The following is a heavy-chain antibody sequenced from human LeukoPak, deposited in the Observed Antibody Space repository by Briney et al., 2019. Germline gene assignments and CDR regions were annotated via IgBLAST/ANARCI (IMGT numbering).Heavy chain of an antibody. V-gene: IGHV1-2*02. CDR3: ARDPSYYVWGSYRYSPLDY. CDR2: INPNSGGT. D-gene: IGHD3-16*02. Sequence: ASVKVSCKASGYTFTGYYMHWVRQAPEQGLERMGWINPNSGGTNYAQKFQGRVTMTRDTSISTAYMELSRLRSDDTAVYYCARDPSYYVWGSYRYSPLDYWGQGTLVTVSS. J-gene: IGHJ4*02. CDR1: GYTFTGYY.